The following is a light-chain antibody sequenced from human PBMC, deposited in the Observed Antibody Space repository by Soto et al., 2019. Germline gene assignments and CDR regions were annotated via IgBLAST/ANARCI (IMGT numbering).Light chain of an antibody. V-gene: IGLV2-14*01. CDR1: SSDIGLYNY. CDR3: SSFTGSSTLV. Sequence: QSVLTQLASVSGSPGQSITISCTGTSSDIGLYNYVSWYQQHPGKAPKLIIFEVSNRPSGVSNRFSGSKSGNTASLTISGLQAEDEADYYCSSFTGSSTLVFGSGTKLTVL. CDR2: EVS. J-gene: IGLJ1*01.